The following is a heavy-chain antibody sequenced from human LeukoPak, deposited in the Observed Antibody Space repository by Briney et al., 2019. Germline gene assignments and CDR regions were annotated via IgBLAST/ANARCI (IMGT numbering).Heavy chain of an antibody. J-gene: IGHJ4*02. Sequence: SETLSLTCAVSGGSISSYYLSWIRQPPGKGLEWISDIYDSGSINYNPSLKSRVTISVDTCKNQFSLQLSSVTAADTAVYYCAAGVYYYDSSGYIAGLDYWGQGTLVTVSS. D-gene: IGHD3-22*01. CDR1: GGSISSYY. V-gene: IGHV4-59*01. CDR2: IYDSGSI. CDR3: AAGVYYYDSSGYIAGLDY.